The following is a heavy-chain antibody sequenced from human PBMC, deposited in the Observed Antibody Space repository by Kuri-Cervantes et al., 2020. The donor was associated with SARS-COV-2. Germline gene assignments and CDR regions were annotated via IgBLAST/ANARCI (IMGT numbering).Heavy chain of an antibody. D-gene: IGHD1-14*01. J-gene: IGHJ3*02. CDR2: ISSSSSTI. CDR1: GFIFSSHS. Sequence: GESLKISCAASGFIFSSHSMNWVRQAPGKGLEWVSYISSSSSTIYYADSVKGRFTISRDNSKNTLYLQTNSLRAEDTAVYYCAKGRIHHSDAFDIWGQGTMVTVSS. CDR3: AKGRIHHSDAFDI. V-gene: IGHV3-48*01.